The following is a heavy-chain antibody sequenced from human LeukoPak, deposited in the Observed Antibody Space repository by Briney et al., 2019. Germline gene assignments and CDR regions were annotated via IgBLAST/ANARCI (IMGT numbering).Heavy chain of an antibody. Sequence: PGGSLRLSCAASGFTFSTYGMHWVRQAPGKGLEWVAVISYDGSNKYYADSVKGRFTISRDNSKNTLYLQMNSLRAEDTAVYYCAKIQVYYDILTGQYYFDYWGQGTLVTVSS. J-gene: IGHJ4*02. D-gene: IGHD3-9*01. CDR2: ISYDGSNK. V-gene: IGHV3-30*18. CDR1: GFTFSTYG. CDR3: AKIQVYYDILTGQYYFDY.